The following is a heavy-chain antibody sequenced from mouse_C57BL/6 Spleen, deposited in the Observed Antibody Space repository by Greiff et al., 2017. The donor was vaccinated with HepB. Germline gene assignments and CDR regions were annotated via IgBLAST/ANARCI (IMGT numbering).Heavy chain of an antibody. D-gene: IGHD1-1*01. Sequence: QVQLQQSGAELVKPGASVKISCKASGYAFSSYWMNWVKQRPGKGLEWIGQIYPGDGDTNYNGKFKGKATLTADKSSSTAYMQLSSLTSEDSAVYFCASGYYGSSYRYFDVWGTGTTVTVSS. V-gene: IGHV1-80*01. CDR2: IYPGDGDT. CDR3: ASGYYGSSYRYFDV. J-gene: IGHJ1*03. CDR1: GYAFSSYW.